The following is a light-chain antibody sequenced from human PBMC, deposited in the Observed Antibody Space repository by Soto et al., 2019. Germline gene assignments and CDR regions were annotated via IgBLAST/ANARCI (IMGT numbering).Light chain of an antibody. CDR1: QGISSY. V-gene: IGKV1-39*01. CDR3: QQSYSTPRT. J-gene: IGKJ3*01. Sequence: DIQLTQSPSFLSASVGDRVTITCRASQGISSYLAWYQQKPGKAPKLLIYAASTLQSGVPSRFSGSGSGTDFTLTISSLQPGDFATYYCQQSYSTPRTFGPGTKVDIK. CDR2: AAS.